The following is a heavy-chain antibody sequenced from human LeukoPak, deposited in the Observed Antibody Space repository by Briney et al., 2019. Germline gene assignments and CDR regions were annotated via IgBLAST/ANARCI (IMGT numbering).Heavy chain of an antibody. J-gene: IGHJ3*02. CDR3: ARNTQPASIITMIVVGGAFDI. V-gene: IGHV4-4*07. Sequence: SETLSLTCTVSGGSISSYYWSWIRQPAGKGLEWIGRIYTSGSTNYNPSLKSRVTMSVGTSKNQFSLKLSSVTAADTAVYYCARNTQPASIITMIVVGGAFDIWGQGTMVTVSS. D-gene: IGHD3-22*01. CDR2: IYTSGST. CDR1: GGSISSYY.